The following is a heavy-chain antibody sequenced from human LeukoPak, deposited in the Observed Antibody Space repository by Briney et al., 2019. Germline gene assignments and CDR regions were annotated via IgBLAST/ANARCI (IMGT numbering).Heavy chain of an antibody. Sequence: SETLSLTCSVYGGSITTYYWTWVRQPAGEGLEWIGRVYSSGSSNYNPSLSSRVTMSVDTSKKQFSLILNSVTAADTAVYYCARVDTSMDWFDPWGQGILVTVSS. CDR1: GGSITTYY. J-gene: IGHJ5*02. CDR2: VYSSGSS. D-gene: IGHD5-18*01. V-gene: IGHV4-4*07. CDR3: ARVDTSMDWFDP.